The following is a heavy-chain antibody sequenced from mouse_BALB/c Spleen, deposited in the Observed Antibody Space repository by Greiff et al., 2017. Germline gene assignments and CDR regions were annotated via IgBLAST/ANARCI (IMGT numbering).Heavy chain of an antibody. V-gene: IGHV3-8*02. CDR1: GDSITSGY. Sequence: EVNVVESGPSLVKPSQTLSLTCSVTGDSITSGYWNWIRKFPGNKLEYMGYISYSGSTYYNPSLKSRISITRDTSKNQYYLQLNSVTTEDTATYYCARSTMVTRMYYFDDWGQGTTLTVSS. CDR3: ARSTMVTRMYYFDD. CDR2: ISYSGST. J-gene: IGHJ2*01. D-gene: IGHD2-1*01.